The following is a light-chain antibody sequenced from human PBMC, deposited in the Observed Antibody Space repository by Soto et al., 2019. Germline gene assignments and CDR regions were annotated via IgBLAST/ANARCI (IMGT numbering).Light chain of an antibody. V-gene: IGLV2-14*01. CDR1: SSDVGGYNY. Sequence: QSALTQPASVSGSPGQSITISCTGTSSDVGGYNYVSWYQQHPGKAPKLMIYDVSNRPSGVSNRFSGSKSGNTAPLTISGLQAEDEADYYCSSYTRSSTLVFGGGTKLTVL. CDR2: DVS. J-gene: IGLJ2*01. CDR3: SSYTRSSTLV.